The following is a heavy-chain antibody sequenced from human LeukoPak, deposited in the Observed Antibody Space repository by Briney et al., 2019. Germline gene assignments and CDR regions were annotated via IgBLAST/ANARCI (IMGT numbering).Heavy chain of an antibody. CDR3: ARGDYDYVWGSYRVDALDI. CDR2: IIPIFGTA. V-gene: IGHV1-69*06. J-gene: IGHJ3*02. D-gene: IGHD3-16*02. CDR1: GGTFSSYA. Sequence: SVKVSCKASGGTFSSYAISWVRQAPGQGLEWMGGIIPIFGTANYAQKFQGRVTITADKSTSTAYMELSSLRSEDTAVYYCARGDYDYVWGSYRVDALDIWGQGTMVTVSS.